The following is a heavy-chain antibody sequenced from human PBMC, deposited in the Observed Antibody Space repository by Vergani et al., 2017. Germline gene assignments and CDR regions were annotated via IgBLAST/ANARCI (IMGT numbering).Heavy chain of an antibody. Sequence: EVQLLESGGGLVQPGGSLRLSCAASGFTFSSYAMSWVRQAPGKGLEWVSAISGSGGSTYYADSVKGRFPISRDNSKNTLYLQMNSLRAEDTAVYYCAKGTDYGDSYYYYYYYMDVWGKGTTVTVSS. CDR1: GFTFSSYA. D-gene: IGHD4-17*01. V-gene: IGHV3-23*01. CDR2: ISGSGGST. J-gene: IGHJ6*03. CDR3: AKGTDYGDSYYYYYYYMDV.